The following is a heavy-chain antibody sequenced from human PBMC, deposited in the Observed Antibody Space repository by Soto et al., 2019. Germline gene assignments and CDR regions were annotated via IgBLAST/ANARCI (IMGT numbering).Heavy chain of an antibody. CDR3: ARGDPALVHYSSRARGWFDP. J-gene: IGHJ5*02. D-gene: IGHD6-13*01. CDR1: GFTFSSYW. CDR2: INSDGSST. V-gene: IGHV3-74*01. Sequence: GGSLRLSCAASGFTFSSYWMHWVRQAPGKGLVWVSRINSDGSSTSYADSVKGRFTISRDNAKNTLYLQMNSLRAEDTAVYYCARGDPALVHYSSRARGWFDPWGQGTLVTVSS.